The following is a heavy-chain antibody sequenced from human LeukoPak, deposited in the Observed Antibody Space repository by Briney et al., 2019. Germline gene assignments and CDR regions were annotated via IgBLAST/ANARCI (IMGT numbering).Heavy chain of an antibody. J-gene: IGHJ4*02. CDR2: ISSSSSYI. CDR1: GFTFSSYS. D-gene: IGHD6-19*01. Sequence: MAGGSLRLSCAASGFTFSSYSMNWVRQAPGKGLEWVSSISSSSSYIYYADSVKGRFTISRDNAKNSLYLQMNSLRAEDTALYYCAKDGEQWLVEANYFDYWGQGTLVTVSS. CDR3: AKDGEQWLVEANYFDY. V-gene: IGHV3-21*04.